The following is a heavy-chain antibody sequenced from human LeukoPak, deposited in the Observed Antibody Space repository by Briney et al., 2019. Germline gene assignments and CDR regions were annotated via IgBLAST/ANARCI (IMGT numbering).Heavy chain of an antibody. J-gene: IGHJ4*02. V-gene: IGHV4-39*07. Sequence: SETLSLTCTVSGGSISSSSYYWGWIRQSPGKGLEWIGSIYYSGSTYYNPSLKSRVTISVDTSKNQFSLKLSSVTAADTAVYYCARDGEMATIENYFESWGQGTLVTVSS. CDR2: IYYSGST. D-gene: IGHD5-24*01. CDR3: ARDGEMATIENYFES. CDR1: GGSISSSSYY.